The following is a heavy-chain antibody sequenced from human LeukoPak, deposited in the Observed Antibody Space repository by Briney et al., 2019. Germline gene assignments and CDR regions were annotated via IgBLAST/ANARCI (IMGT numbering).Heavy chain of an antibody. D-gene: IGHD6-6*01. CDR1: GFIFNSYG. Sequence: PGGSLRLSCAASGFIFNSYGMSWVRQAPGKGLEWVSGISRSGFSTDYADSVTGRFTTSRDKSKNTLHLQMNSLRAEDTAVYYCAKDKYSSSSGGFDNWGQGNLVTVSS. CDR2: ISRSGFST. V-gene: IGHV3-23*01. CDR3: AKDKYSSSSGGFDN. J-gene: IGHJ4*02.